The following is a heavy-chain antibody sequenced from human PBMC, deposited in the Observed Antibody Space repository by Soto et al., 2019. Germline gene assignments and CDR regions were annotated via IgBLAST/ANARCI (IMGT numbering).Heavy chain of an antibody. CDR2: ISSSSNYI. Sequence: GGSLRLSCAASGFTFSSYSMNWVRQAPGKGLEWVSSISSSSNYIYYADTVKGRFTISRDNAKITLYLQMNSLRAEDTAVYYCARVLILVESDAFDIWGQGTMVTVSS. CDR3: ARVLILVESDAFDI. V-gene: IGHV3-21*01. D-gene: IGHD3-22*01. J-gene: IGHJ3*02. CDR1: GFTFSSYS.